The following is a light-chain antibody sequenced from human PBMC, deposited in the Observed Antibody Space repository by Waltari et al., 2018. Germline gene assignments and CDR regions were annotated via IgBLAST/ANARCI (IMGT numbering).Light chain of an antibody. CDR3: TSYAGSHNWV. CDR2: EVN. V-gene: IGLV2-8*01. CDR1: SSHVGGYNY. Sequence: QSALTQPPSASGSPGQSVTISCTGTSSHVGGYNYASCDQHHHGKAPKLMISEVNKRPSGVPDRFSGSKSGNTASLTVSGLQADDEADYYCTSYAGSHNWVFGGGTKLTVL. J-gene: IGLJ2*01.